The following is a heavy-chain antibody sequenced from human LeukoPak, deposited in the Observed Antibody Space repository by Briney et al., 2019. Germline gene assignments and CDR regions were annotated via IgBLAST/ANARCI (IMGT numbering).Heavy chain of an antibody. D-gene: IGHD3-3*01. J-gene: IGHJ4*02. CDR3: ARDGVVGSTADY. V-gene: IGHV3-7*03. Sequence: GGSLRLSCAASGFTVSTNYMSWLRQAPGKGLEWVASIKTDGTATYYVDYVKGRFTISRDNAKNSLYLQMNGLRAGDTAVYYCARDGVVGSTADYWGQGTLGTVSS. CDR1: GFTVSTNY. CDR2: IKTDGTAT.